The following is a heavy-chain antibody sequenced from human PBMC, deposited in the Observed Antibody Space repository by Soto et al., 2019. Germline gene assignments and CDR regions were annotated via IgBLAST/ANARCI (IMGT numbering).Heavy chain of an antibody. V-gene: IGHV4-59*01. D-gene: IGHD3-9*01. J-gene: IGHJ5*02. Sequence: PSETLSLTCTVSGGSISSYYWSWIRQPPGKGLEWIGYIYYSGSTNYNPSLKSRVTISVDTSKNQFSLKLSYVTAADTAVYYCATNGAGSLPGYDILTGPSGWFDRWGQGTLVTVSS. CDR3: ATNGAGSLPGYDILTGPSGWFDR. CDR2: IYYSGST. CDR1: GGSISSYY.